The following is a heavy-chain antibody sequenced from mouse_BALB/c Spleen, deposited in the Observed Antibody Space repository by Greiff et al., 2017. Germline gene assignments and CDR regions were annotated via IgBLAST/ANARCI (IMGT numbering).Heavy chain of an antibody. CDR3: ARESFYYYAMDY. CDR2: ISSGSSTI. Sequence: EVQRVESGGGLVQPGGSRKLSCAASGFTFSSFGMHWVRQAPEKGLEWVAYISSGSSTIYYADTVKGRFTISRDNPKNTLFLQMTSLRSEDTAMYYCARESFYYYAMDYWGQGTSVTVSS. D-gene: IGHD1-3*01. J-gene: IGHJ4*01. CDR1: GFTFSSFG. V-gene: IGHV5-17*02.